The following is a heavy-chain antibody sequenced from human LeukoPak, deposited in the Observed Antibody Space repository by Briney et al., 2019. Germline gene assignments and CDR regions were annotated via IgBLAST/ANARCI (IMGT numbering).Heavy chain of an antibody. V-gene: IGHV1-24*01. CDR2: YDPEDGVT. D-gene: IGHD1-26*01. J-gene: IGHJ4*02. Sequence: GASVKVSCKVSGHTLTELSMHWVRQAPGKGLEWMGGYDPEDGVTIYAQKFQGRIMMTEDTSTDTAYMELSSLRSEDTAVYYCATAPFGATSITFDYWGQGTPVTVSS. CDR3: ATAPFGATSITFDY. CDR1: GHTLTELS.